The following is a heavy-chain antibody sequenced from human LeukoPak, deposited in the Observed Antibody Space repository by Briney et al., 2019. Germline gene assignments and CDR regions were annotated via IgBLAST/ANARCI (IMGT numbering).Heavy chain of an antibody. CDR2: INHSGST. CDR1: GGSFSGYY. V-gene: IGHV4-34*01. Sequence: SETLSLTCAVYGGSFSGYYWSWIRQPPGKGLEWIGEINHSGSTNYNPSLKSRVTISVDTSKNQFSLKLSSVTAADTAVYYCASTGLVVVPAASTSNWFDPWGQGTLATVSS. CDR3: ASTGLVVVPAASTSNWFDP. D-gene: IGHD2-2*01. J-gene: IGHJ5*02.